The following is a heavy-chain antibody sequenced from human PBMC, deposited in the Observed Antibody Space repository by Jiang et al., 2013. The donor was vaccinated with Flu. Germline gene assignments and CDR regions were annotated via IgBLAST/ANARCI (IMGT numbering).Heavy chain of an antibody. CDR1: GGSVSSASYY. CDR3: ARALSSGVGAFDI. Sequence: GSGLVKPSETLSLTCTFSGGSVSSASYYWGWIRQPPGKGLEWIGYIYYSGSTDYNPSVKSRVTISLDTSKNQFSLKLSSVTAADTAVYYCARALSSGVGAFDIWGQGTMVTVSS. CDR2: IYYSGST. V-gene: IGHV4-61*01. J-gene: IGHJ3*02.